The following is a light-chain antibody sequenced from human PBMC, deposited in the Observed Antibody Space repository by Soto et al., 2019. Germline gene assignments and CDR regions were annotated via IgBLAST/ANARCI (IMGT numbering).Light chain of an antibody. CDR2: AAS. J-gene: IGKJ2*01. V-gene: IGKV1-39*01. CDR1: QSSSSY. CDR3: QQTFSTPYT. Sequence: DIQMTQSPSSLSASVGDRVTITCRASQSSSSYLNWYQQKPGKAPKVLIYAASSLQSGVPSRFSGSGSGTDFTLTINSLQPEDFASYYCQQTFSTPYTFGQGTNLDIK.